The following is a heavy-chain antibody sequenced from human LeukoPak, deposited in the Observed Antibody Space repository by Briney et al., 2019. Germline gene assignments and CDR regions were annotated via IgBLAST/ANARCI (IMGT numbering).Heavy chain of an antibody. D-gene: IGHD5-18*01. CDR1: GYTFTDYY. CDR2: INPESGGT. CDR3: ARDRSRGYSYGLESLY. J-gene: IGHJ4*02. Sequence: ASVKVSCKTSGYTFTDYYIHRARQAPGQGLEWMGWINPESGGTSYAQHFQGRVTMTRDTSISTAYMDLSRLKSDDTAVYFCARDRSRGYSYGLESLYWGQGTLVTVSS. V-gene: IGHV1-2*02.